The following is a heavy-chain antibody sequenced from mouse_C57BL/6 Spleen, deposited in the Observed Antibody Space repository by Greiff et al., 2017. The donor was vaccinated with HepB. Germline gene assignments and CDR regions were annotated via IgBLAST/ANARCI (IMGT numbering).Heavy chain of an antibody. CDR2: ISSGGSYT. Sequence: EVRLVESGGDLVKPGGSLKLSCAASGFTFSSYGMSWVRQTPDKRLEWVATISSGGSYTYYPDSVKGRFTIPRDNAKNTLYLQMSSLKSEDTAMYYCARHAFYSNYLRYFDVWGTGTTVTVSS. CDR3: ARHAFYSNYLRYFDV. D-gene: IGHD2-5*01. CDR1: GFTFSSYG. V-gene: IGHV5-6*02. J-gene: IGHJ1*03.